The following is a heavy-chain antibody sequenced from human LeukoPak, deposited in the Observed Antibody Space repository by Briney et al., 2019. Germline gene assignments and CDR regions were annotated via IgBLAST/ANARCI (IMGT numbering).Heavy chain of an antibody. J-gene: IGHJ3*02. CDR1: GGTFSSSA. CDR3: ASVTTVTTKGHGAFDI. CDR2: IIPIFGSS. Sequence: ASVKVSCKASGGTFSSSAISWVRQAPRQGLEWLGGIIPIFGSSNYAQNFQDRVTITADESTSTAYMELSSLRSEDTAVYYCASVTTVTTKGHGAFDIWGQGTMVTVSS. V-gene: IGHV1-69*13. D-gene: IGHD4-17*01.